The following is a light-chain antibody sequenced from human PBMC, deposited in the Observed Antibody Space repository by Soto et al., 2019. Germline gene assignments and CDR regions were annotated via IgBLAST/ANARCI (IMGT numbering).Light chain of an antibody. J-gene: IGKJ1*01. CDR1: QTVERW. V-gene: IGKV1-5*01. CDR3: QQYKDYVYT. Sequence: DIQMTQSPSTLSASVGDRVIITCRASQTVERWMAWYQQKPGKAPKLLISDVSTLERGVPSTFSGSGSATEFTLTISGLRPDDFATYYCQQYKDYVYTFGQGTKVDIK. CDR2: DVS.